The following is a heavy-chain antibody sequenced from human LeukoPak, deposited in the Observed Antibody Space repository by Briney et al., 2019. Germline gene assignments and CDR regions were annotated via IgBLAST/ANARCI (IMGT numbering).Heavy chain of an antibody. CDR1: GFTVSSNY. CDR2: IYSGGST. Sequence: PGGSLRLSCAASGFTVSSNYMSWVRQAPGKGLEWVSVIYSGGSTYYADSVKGRFTISRDNSKNTLYLQMNSLRAEDTAVYYCARFHTEYSNSNDAFDIWGQGTMVTVSS. V-gene: IGHV3-53*01. J-gene: IGHJ3*02. D-gene: IGHD6-6*01. CDR3: ARFHTEYSNSNDAFDI.